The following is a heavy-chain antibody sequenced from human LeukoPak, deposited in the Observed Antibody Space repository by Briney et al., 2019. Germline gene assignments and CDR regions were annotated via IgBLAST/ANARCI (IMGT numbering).Heavy chain of an antibody. J-gene: IGHJ6*04. CDR2: IIPIFGTA. V-gene: IGHV1-69*06. CDR3: ATSPSDIVVVPDREPYYYGMDV. D-gene: IGHD2-2*01. CDR1: GGTFSSYA. Sequence: SVKVSCKASGGTFSSYAISWVRQAPGQGLEWMGGIIPIFGTANYAQKFQGRVTITADKSTSTAYMELSGLRSEDTAVYYCATSPSDIVVVPDREPYYYGMDVWGKGTTVTVSS.